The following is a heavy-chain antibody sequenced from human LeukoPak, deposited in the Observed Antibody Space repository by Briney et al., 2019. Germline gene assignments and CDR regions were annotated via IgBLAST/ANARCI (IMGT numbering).Heavy chain of an antibody. D-gene: IGHD2-2*01. CDR1: GGTFSSYA. V-gene: IGHV1-69*05. CDR2: IIPIFGTA. CDR3: ASSDRAYRSSTSCYGGYYYYMDV. Sequence: SVKVSCKASGGTFSSYAISWVRQAPGQGLEWMGGIIPIFGTANYAQKFQGGVTITTDESTSTAYMELSSLRSEDTAVYYCASSDRAYRSSTSCYGGYYYYMDVWGKGTTVTVSS. J-gene: IGHJ6*03.